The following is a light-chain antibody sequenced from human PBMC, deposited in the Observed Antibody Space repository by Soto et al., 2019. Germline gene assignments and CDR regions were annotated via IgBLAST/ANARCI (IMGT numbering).Light chain of an antibody. CDR3: QVWATDTVV. CDR2: RNM. Sequence: SYELTQPVSVSVALAQTARITCGGNSVAGQLVHWYQQRPGQAPVLVIHRNMNRPSGIPERFSGSTSGNTATLTITGAQAGDEADYYCQVWATDTVVFGGGTKVTVL. V-gene: IGLV3-9*01. J-gene: IGLJ2*01. CDR1: SVAGQL.